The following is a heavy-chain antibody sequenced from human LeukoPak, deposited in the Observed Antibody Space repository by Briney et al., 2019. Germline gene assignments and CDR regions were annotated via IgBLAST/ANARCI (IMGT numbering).Heavy chain of an antibody. CDR3: AKDSQRDYYDSSGFSH. CDR1: GFTFSSYA. CDR2: ISYDGSNK. Sequence: AGGSLRLSCAASGFTFSSYAMHWVRQAPGKGLEWVAVISYDGSNKYYADSVKGRFTISRDNSKSTLYLQMNSLRAEDTAVYYCAKDSQRDYYDSSGFSHWGPGTLVTVSS. V-gene: IGHV3-30-3*02. D-gene: IGHD3-22*01. J-gene: IGHJ4*02.